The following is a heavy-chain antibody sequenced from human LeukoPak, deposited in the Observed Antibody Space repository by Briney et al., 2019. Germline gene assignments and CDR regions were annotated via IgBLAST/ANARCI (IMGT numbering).Heavy chain of an antibody. CDR3: ASPIGYCSSTSCPSRAFDI. J-gene: IGHJ3*02. CDR2: IHYSGTT. Sequence: SETLSLTCTVSGGSISGYYWSWIRQPPGKGLEWIGLIHYSGTTNYNPSLKSRVTISVDRSKNQFSLKLSSVTAADTAVYYCASPIGYCSSTSCPSRAFDIWGQGTMVTVSS. D-gene: IGHD2-2*01. CDR1: GGSISGYY. V-gene: IGHV4-59*12.